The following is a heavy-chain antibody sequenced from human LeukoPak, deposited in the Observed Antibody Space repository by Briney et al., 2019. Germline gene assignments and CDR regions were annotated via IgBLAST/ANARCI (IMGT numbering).Heavy chain of an antibody. J-gene: IGHJ4*02. Sequence: GGSLRLSCAASGFTFNTYEMNWVRQAPGKGLEWVSYISSSGSTIYYADSVKGRFTISRDNAKNSLYLQMNSLRAEDTAVYYCAPYYYDTSGYSKWGQGALVTVSS. CDR1: GFTFNTYE. CDR3: APYYYDTSGYSK. CDR2: ISSSGSTI. V-gene: IGHV3-48*03. D-gene: IGHD3-22*01.